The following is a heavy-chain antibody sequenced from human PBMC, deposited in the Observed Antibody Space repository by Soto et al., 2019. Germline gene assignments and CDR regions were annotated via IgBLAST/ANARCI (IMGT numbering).Heavy chain of an antibody. CDR2: IWYDGSNK. CDR1: GFTFSSYG. Sequence: QVQLVESGGGVVQPGRSLRLSCAASGFTFSSYGMHWVRQAPGKGLEWVAVIWYDGSNKYYADSVKGRFTISRDNSKNTLYLQMNSLRAEDTAVYYCARVVVVPAAMNYYYYYMDVWGKGTTVTASS. D-gene: IGHD2-2*01. V-gene: IGHV3-33*01. J-gene: IGHJ6*03. CDR3: ARVVVVPAAMNYYYYYMDV.